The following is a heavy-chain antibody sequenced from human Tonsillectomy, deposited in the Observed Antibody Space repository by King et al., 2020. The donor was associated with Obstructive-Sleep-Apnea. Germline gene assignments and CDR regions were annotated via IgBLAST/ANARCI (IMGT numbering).Heavy chain of an antibody. J-gene: IGHJ3*02. CDR3: ARVSMGGCSSTSCGAFDI. V-gene: IGHV3-33*01. D-gene: IGHD2-2*01. CDR2: IWYDGETK. CDR1: GFTFSNYA. Sequence: VQLVESGGGVVQPGRSLRLSCAASGFTFSNYAMHWVRQGPGKGLEWVAVIWYDGETKFYADSVKGRFTISRDNSKNTLFLQINTLRAEDTAIYYCARVSMGGCSSTSCGAFDIWGRGTMVTVSS.